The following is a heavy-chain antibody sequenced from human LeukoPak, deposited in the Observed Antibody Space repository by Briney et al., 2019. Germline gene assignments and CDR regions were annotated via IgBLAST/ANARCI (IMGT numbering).Heavy chain of an antibody. V-gene: IGHV3-7*01. D-gene: IGHD1-26*01. J-gene: IGHJ4*02. CDR1: GFTFSSYW. CDR3: AKDRGIKSGSQPTY. CDR2: IKQDGSEK. Sequence: GGSLRLSCAASGFTFSSYWMSWVRQAPGRGLEWVANIKQDGSEKYYVDSVKGRFTISRDNAKNSLYLQMNSLRAEDTAVYYCAKDRGIKSGSQPTYWGQGTLVTVSS.